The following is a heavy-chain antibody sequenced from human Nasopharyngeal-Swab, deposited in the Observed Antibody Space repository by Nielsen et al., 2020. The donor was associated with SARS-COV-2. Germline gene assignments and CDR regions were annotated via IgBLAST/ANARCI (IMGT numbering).Heavy chain of an antibody. V-gene: IGHV1-46*01. CDR1: GYTFTSYY. Sequence: ASVKVSCKASGYTFTSYYMHWVRQAPGQGLEWMGIINPSGGSTSYAQKFQGRVTMTRDTSTSTVYMELSSLRSEVTAVYYCARDSSHDAFDIWGQGTMVTVSS. CDR3: ARDSSHDAFDI. CDR2: INPSGGST. J-gene: IGHJ3*02.